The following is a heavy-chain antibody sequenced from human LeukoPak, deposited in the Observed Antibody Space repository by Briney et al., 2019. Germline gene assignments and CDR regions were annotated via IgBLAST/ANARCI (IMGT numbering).Heavy chain of an antibody. J-gene: IGHJ4*02. D-gene: IGHD6-6*01. Sequence: SSVKVSCKASGGTFSSYAISWVRQAPGQGLEWMGGIIPMFGTANYAQKFQGRVTITTDESTSTAYMELSSLRSGDTAVYYCARGYSSSSGRGDYWGQGTLVTVSS. V-gene: IGHV1-69*05. CDR2: IIPMFGTA. CDR3: ARGYSSSSGRGDY. CDR1: GGTFSSYA.